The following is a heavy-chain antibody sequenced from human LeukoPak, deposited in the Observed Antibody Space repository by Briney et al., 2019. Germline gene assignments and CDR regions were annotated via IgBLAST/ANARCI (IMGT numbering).Heavy chain of an antibody. V-gene: IGHV3-30*18. CDR3: VKDAAMEPYDYYYYGMDV. J-gene: IGHJ6*02. CDR1: GFTFGSYG. CDR2: ISHDGKKK. D-gene: IGHD5-18*01. Sequence: GGSLRLSCAASGFTFGSYGMHWVRQAPGKGLEWVAVISHDGKKKFYVDFVKSRFTISRDNSENTLYLQMNSLRTEDTAMYYCVKDAAMEPYDYYYYGMDVWGQGTTITVSS.